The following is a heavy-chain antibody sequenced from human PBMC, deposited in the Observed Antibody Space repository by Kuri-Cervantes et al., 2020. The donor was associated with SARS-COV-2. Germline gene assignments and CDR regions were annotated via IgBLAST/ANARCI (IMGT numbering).Heavy chain of an antibody. Sequence: GGSLRLSCAASGFTFSSYSMNWVRQAPGKGLEWVSSISSSSSYIYYADSVKGRFTISRDNAKNTLYLQMNSLRAEDTAVYYCAGLSNWGFLLDYWGQGTLVTVSS. CDR2: ISSSSSYI. D-gene: IGHD7-27*01. V-gene: IGHV3-21*01. CDR3: AGLSNWGFLLDY. CDR1: GFTFSSYS. J-gene: IGHJ4*02.